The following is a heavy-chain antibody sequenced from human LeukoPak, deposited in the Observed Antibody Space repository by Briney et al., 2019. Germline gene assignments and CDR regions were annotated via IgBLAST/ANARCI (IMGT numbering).Heavy chain of an antibody. CDR2: IHYRGNT. CDR1: GGSISSSNYY. Sequence: SETLSLTCTVSGGSISSSNYYWDWIRQPPGQGLEWIGSIHYRGNTNYNPSLKSRVTIVADTSQNEFSLEMSSVTAADTAVYYCAKTSGRGTVDPGTSGYITFWGQGILVTVSS. CDR3: AKTSGRGTVDPGTSGYITF. D-gene: IGHD3-22*01. J-gene: IGHJ4*02. V-gene: IGHV4-39*01.